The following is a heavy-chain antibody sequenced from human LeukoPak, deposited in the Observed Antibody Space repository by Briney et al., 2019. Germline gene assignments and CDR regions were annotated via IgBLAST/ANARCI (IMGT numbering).Heavy chain of an antibody. CDR3: ARGGVVAATPVDY. CDR1: GFTFCSYA. D-gene: IGHD2-15*01. Sequence: GGSLRLSCAASGFTFCSYAMNWVRQAPGKGLEWVSTISSGGGGTYYADSVKGRFTISRDNSKNTLFLQMDSLRGEATAAYHCARGGVVAATPVDYWGQGTLVTVSS. J-gene: IGHJ4*02. V-gene: IGHV3-23*01. CDR2: ISSGGGGT.